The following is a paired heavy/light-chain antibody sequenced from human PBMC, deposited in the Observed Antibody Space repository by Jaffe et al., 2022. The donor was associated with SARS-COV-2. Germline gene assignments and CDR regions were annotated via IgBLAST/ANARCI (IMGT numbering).Heavy chain of an antibody. Sequence: EVQLVESGGGLIQPGGSLRLSCAASGFTVSSNYMSWVRQAPGKGLEWVSVIYSGGGTYYADSVKGRFTISRDNSKNTLYLQMNSLRAEDTAVYYCARNIVEAAAGDYYYYGMDVWGQGTTVTVSS. CDR1: GFTVSSNY. CDR2: IYSGGGT. CDR3: ARNIVEAAAGDYYYYGMDV. V-gene: IGHV3-53*01. J-gene: IGHJ6*02. D-gene: IGHD6-13*01.
Light chain of an antibody. CDR1: QSVSSN. Sequence: EIVMTQSPATLSVSPGERATLSCRASQSVSSNLAWYQQKPGQAPRLLIYGASTRATGIPARFSGSGSGTEFTLTISSLQSEDFAVYYCQQYNNWPRLTFGGGTKVEIK. CDR2: GAS. V-gene: IGKV3-15*01. CDR3: QQYNNWPRLT. J-gene: IGKJ4*01.